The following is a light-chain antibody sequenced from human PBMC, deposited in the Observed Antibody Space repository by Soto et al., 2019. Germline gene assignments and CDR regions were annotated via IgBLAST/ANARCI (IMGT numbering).Light chain of an antibody. V-gene: IGLV1-44*01. Sequence: QSVLTQPPSASGTPGQRVTISCSGSSSNIGINSVNWYRQLPGTAPNLLIYSNNQRPSGVPERFSGSKSGTSASLAISGLQSEDEADYYCAAWDDALKGVIFGGGTKLTVL. J-gene: IGLJ2*01. CDR2: SNN. CDR3: AAWDDALKGVI. CDR1: SSNIGINS.